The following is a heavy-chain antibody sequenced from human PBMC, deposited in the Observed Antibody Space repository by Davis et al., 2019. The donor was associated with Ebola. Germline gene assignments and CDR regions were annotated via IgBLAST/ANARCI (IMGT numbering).Heavy chain of an antibody. Sequence: GESLKISCAASGFTFRDYWMSWLRQAPGKGLEWVANIKYDGREKYYVDSVRGRFTISRDNAGNSLYLQMNSLRAEDTDVYYCATETWYRFEYWGQGTLATVSS. CDR1: GFTFRDYW. D-gene: IGHD6-13*01. CDR3: ATETWYRFEY. CDR2: IKYDGREK. J-gene: IGHJ4*02. V-gene: IGHV3-7*01.